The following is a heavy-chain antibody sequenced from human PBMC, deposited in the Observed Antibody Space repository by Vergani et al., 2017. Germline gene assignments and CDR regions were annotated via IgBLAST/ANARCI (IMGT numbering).Heavy chain of an antibody. Sequence: QVQLQESGPGLVKPSQTLSLTCTVSGCSISSGSYYWSWIRQPAGKGLEWIGRIYTSGSTNYNPSLQSRVTMSVDTSKNQFSLKLSSVTAADTAVYYCARDLEGGSYGYYYYYMDVWGK. J-gene: IGHJ6*03. CDR3: ARDLEGGSYGYYYYYMDV. D-gene: IGHD1-26*01. CDR2: IYTSGST. CDR1: GCSISSGSYY. V-gene: IGHV4-61*02.